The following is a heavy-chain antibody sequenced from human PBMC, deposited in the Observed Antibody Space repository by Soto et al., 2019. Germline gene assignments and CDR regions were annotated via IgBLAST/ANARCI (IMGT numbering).Heavy chain of an antibody. J-gene: IGHJ4*02. CDR1: GFSISDYW. CDR3: CHTGV. CDR2: INEDGSEE. V-gene: IGHV3-7*01. D-gene: IGHD2-15*01. Sequence: EVQMVESGGGLVQPGGSLRLSCAASGFSISDYWMSWVRQAPGKGLEWVGNINEDGSEENYVDSVKGRFTISRDNARNSLYLQMNSLRGEDTAVYYCCHTGVGGQGTLVTVSS.